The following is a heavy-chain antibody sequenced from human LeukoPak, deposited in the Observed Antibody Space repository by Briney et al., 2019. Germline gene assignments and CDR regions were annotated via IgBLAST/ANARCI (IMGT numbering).Heavy chain of an antibody. Sequence: GGSLRLSCAASGFTVSSNYMSWVRQAPGKGLEWVSVIYSGGSTYYADSVKGRFTISRDNSKNTLYLQMNSLRTEDTAVYYCTTGLWFGELFDYWGQGTLVTVSS. D-gene: IGHD3-10*01. J-gene: IGHJ4*02. CDR2: IYSGGST. CDR1: GFTVSSNY. CDR3: TTGLWFGELFDY. V-gene: IGHV3-53*01.